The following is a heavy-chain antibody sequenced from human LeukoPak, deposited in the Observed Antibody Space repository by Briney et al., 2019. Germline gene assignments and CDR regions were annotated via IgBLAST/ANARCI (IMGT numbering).Heavy chain of an antibody. J-gene: IGHJ4*02. CDR2: IYYTGDT. Sequence: SETLSLTCSVSGYSISGSYWSWIRQPPGKGLEWIGYIYYTGDTNSNPSLKSRVTISLDTSKNQVSLQVTSVTAADTAVCYCARHTYARPFDFWGQGTLVTVSS. V-gene: IGHV4-59*08. CDR1: GYSISGSY. CDR3: ARHTYARPFDF. D-gene: IGHD6-6*01.